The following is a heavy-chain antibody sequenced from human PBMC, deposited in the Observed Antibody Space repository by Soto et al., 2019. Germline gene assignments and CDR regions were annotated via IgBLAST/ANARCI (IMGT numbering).Heavy chain of an antibody. CDR2: IIPIFGTA. CDR3: AREVDCSITSCYSFVD. Sequence: SVKVACKASGGTFSSNAISWVRQAPGQGLEWMGGIIPIFGTANYAQKFQGCVTITADASTSTAYMELSSLRSDDTAVYYCAREVDCSITSCYSFVDWGQGTLVTVSS. J-gene: IGHJ4*02. CDR1: GGTFSSNA. D-gene: IGHD2-2*02. V-gene: IGHV1-69*13.